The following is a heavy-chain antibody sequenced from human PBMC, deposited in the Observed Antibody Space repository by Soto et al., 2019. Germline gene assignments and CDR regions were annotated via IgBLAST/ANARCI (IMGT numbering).Heavy chain of an antibody. Sequence: QVQLQESGPGLVKPSETLSLTCAVSGGSISSGNYYWSWIRQSPGKGLEWIGYIYSTGSSYYNPSLRSRVSMSVDTSKNQFSLNLNAVTAADTAVYYCARDVTQLWLSGRDLFDPWGQGTLVTVSS. CDR1: GGSISSGNYY. CDR3: ARDVTQLWLSGRDLFDP. CDR2: IYSTGSS. D-gene: IGHD3-22*01. V-gene: IGHV4-30-4*01. J-gene: IGHJ5*02.